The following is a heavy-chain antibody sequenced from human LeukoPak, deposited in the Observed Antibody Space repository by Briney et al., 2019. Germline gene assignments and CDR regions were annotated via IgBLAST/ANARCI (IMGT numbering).Heavy chain of an antibody. CDR3: ATSRNPYDVSGYYSGHYFDN. CDR1: GSTFTGYY. Sequence: GASVKVSCKASGSTFTGYYVHWVRQAPGQGLEWMGWINPNTGGTNYAQNFQGRITMTRDTSSSATHMELSSLRSDDTAVFYCATSRNPYDVSGYYSGHYFDNWGQGILVTVSS. D-gene: IGHD3-22*01. CDR2: INPNTGGT. J-gene: IGHJ4*02. V-gene: IGHV1-2*02.